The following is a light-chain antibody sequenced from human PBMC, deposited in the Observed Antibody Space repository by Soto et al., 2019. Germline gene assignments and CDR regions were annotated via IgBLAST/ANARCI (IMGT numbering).Light chain of an antibody. Sequence: EIVMTQSPATLSVSPGERATLSSRASQRVSSNLAWYQQKPGQAPSLLINGAATSATGIPARFSGSGSGTEFTHSIRSLQSQDFAVYYCQQYDNWPPWTFCQGTKVDIK. CDR1: QRVSSN. CDR2: GAA. V-gene: IGKV3-15*01. J-gene: IGKJ1*01. CDR3: QQYDNWPPWT.